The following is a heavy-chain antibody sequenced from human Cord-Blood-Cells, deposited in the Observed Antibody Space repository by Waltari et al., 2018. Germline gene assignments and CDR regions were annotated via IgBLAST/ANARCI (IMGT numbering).Heavy chain of an antibody. CDR2: INHSGST. Sequence: QVQLQQWGAGLLKPSEPLSLTCAVYGGSFSGSSWSWIRQPPGKGLEWIGEINHSGSTNYNPSLKSRVTISVDTSKNQFSLKLSSVTAADTAVYYCARIAAAGAEYFQHWGQGTLVTVSS. J-gene: IGHJ1*01. D-gene: IGHD6-13*01. CDR1: GGSFSGSS. V-gene: IGHV4-34*01. CDR3: ARIAAAGAEYFQH.